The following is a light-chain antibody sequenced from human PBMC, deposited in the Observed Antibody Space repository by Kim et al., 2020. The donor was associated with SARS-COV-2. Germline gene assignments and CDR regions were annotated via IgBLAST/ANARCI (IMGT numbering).Light chain of an antibody. CDR2: ADR. J-gene: IGLJ3*02. Sequence: QRVTISCTGSSSNSGASYGVHWYQQLPGTAPKLLMSADRNRPSGVPDRFSGSKSGTSASLAITGLQADDEADYFCQSYDSNVSAWVFGGGTQLTVL. CDR3: QSYDSNVSAWV. CDR1: SSNSGASYG. V-gene: IGLV1-40*01.